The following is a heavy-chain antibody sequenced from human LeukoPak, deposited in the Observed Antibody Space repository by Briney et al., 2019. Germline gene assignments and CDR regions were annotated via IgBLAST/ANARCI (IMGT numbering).Heavy chain of an antibody. J-gene: IGHJ6*01. CDR2: ISGSGDNT. Sequence: GRFLRPFCADSGFSFSGFALSWARRTQGKGLEWVSGISGSGDNTLYADSVKGRFTISRDNSKNTLYLEMNSLRAEDTAIYYCAKMKGHPLPKYYMGVWGQGTTVTVSS. CDR3: AKMKGHPLPKYYMGV. D-gene: IGHD1-26*01. V-gene: IGHV3-23*01. CDR1: GFSFSGFA.